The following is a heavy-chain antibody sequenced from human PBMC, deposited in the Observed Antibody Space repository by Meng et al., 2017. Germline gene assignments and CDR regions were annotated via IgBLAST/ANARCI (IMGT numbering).Heavy chain of an antibody. CDR1: GFTFSSYA. J-gene: IGHJ6*02. CDR3: ARDIYYDSSGYYSYPPYYYGMDV. D-gene: IGHD3-22*01. CDR2: ISYDGSNK. V-gene: IGHV3-30*04. Sequence: GESLKISCAASGFTFSSYAMHWVRQAPGKGLEWVAVISYDGSNKYYADSVKGRFTISRDNSKNTLYLQMNSLRAEDTAVYYCARDIYYDSSGYYSYPPYYYGMDVWGQGNT.